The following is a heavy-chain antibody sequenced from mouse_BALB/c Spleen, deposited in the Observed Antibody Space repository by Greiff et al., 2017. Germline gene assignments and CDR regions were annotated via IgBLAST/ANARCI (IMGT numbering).Heavy chain of an antibody. Sequence: EVQVVESGGGLVKPGGSLKLSCAASGFTFSSYAMSWVRQTPEKRLEWVASISSGGSTYYPDSVKGRFTISRDNARNILYLQMSSLRSEDTAMYYCARGLRLPYYFDYWGQGTTLTVSS. D-gene: IGHD1-2*01. CDR2: ISSGGST. V-gene: IGHV5-6-5*01. CDR1: GFTFSSYA. CDR3: ARGLRLPYYFDY. J-gene: IGHJ2*01.